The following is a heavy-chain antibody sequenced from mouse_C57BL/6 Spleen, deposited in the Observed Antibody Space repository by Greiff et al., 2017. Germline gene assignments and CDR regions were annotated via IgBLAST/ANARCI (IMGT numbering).Heavy chain of an antibody. CDR1: GYTFTDYY. J-gene: IGHJ4*01. V-gene: IGHV1-26*01. CDR2: INPNNGGT. Sequence: EVQLQQSGPELVKPGASVKISCKASGYTFTDYYMNWVKQSHGKSLEWIGDINPNNGGTSYNQKFKGKATLTVDKSSSTAYMELRSLTSEDSAVYYCARSRLVLRGAMDDWGQGTSVTVSS. CDR3: ARSRLVLRGAMDD. D-gene: IGHD1-1*01.